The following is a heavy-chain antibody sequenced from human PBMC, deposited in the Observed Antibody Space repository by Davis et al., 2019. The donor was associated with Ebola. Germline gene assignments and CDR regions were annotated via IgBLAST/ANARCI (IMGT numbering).Heavy chain of an antibody. D-gene: IGHD3-22*01. J-gene: IGHJ4*02. CDR1: WDSVSNNRDA. V-gene: IGHV6-1*01. Sequence: SQTPSLPCAISWDSVSNNRDARNWLRQSPTRGLEWLGRTYYRSKWFVDYAASLKSRITINADTSKNHFSLQLTSVTPEDTAVYYCARDPPYDQGYDYWGQGTLVTVSS. CDR3: ARDPPYDQGYDY. CDR2: TYYRSKWFV.